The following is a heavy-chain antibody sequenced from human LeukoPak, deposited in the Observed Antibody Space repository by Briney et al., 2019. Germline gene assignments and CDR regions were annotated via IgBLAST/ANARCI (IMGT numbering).Heavy chain of an antibody. J-gene: IGHJ4*02. CDR3: ARADLRVGATSFAY. CDR2: IYYTGST. CDR1: GGSISSYY. D-gene: IGHD1-26*01. Sequence: SETLSLTCTASGGSISSYYWSWIRQPPGKGLEWIGYIYYTGSTNYNPSLKSRVTISVDTSKKQFSLKLSSVTAADTAVYYSARADLRVGATSFAYWRQGTLVTVSS. V-gene: IGHV4-59*01.